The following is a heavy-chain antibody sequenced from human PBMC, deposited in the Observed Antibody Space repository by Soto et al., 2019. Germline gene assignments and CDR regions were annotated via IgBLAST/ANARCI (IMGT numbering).Heavy chain of an antibody. CDR3: ARGIETGPLEP. CDR2: INPDNGNT. D-gene: IGHD2-15*01. CDR1: GYTFTRYT. J-gene: IGHJ5*02. Sequence: ASVKVCCKASGYTFTRYTMNWVRQAPGQRLEWMGWINPDNGNTKSSQKFQDRVIITRDTSASTAYMDLSSLRSEDTAVYDCARGIETGPLEPWGQGTLVTVSS. V-gene: IGHV1-3*01.